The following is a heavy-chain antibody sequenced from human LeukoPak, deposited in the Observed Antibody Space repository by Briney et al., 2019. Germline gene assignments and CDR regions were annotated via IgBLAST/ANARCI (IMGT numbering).Heavy chain of an antibody. J-gene: IGHJ4*02. D-gene: IGHD1-26*01. CDR3: ARARWDRARYFDY. Sequence: RASVKVSCKASGYTFIGYYMHWVRQAPGQGLEWMGWINPNSGGTIYAQKFQGRVTMTRDTSISTAYMELTRLTSDDTAVYFCARARWDRARYFDYWGQGTLVTVSS. V-gene: IGHV1-2*02. CDR2: INPNSGGT. CDR1: GYTFIGYY.